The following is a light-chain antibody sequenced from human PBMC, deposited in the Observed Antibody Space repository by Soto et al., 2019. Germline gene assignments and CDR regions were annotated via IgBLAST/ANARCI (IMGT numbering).Light chain of an antibody. CDR2: DAS. V-gene: IGKV3-11*01. J-gene: IGKJ3*01. CDR1: QSVGSF. Sequence: EIVLTQSPATLSLSPGERATLSCRASQSVGSFLAWYQQKSGQTPRLLIYDASKRAPGIPVRFSGSGSGTDFTLTISSLEPEDFAVYYCQHRSNWLGTFGPGTKVDIK. CDR3: QHRSNWLGT.